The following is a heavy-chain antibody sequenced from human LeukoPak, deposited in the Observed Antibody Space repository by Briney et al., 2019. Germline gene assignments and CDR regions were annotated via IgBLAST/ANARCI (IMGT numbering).Heavy chain of an antibody. CDR1: GLTFSMPP. Sequence: GGSLRLSCAASGLTFSMPPMDWVRQAPGKGLEWVAFIQNDGNSKNYADSVRGRFTISRDNVKNSLYLQMNSLRAEDTAVYYCARDDYDSSTPYYFDYWGQGILVTVSS. D-gene: IGHD3-22*01. V-gene: IGHV3-30*02. CDR3: ARDDYDSSTPYYFDY. CDR2: IQNDGNSK. J-gene: IGHJ4*02.